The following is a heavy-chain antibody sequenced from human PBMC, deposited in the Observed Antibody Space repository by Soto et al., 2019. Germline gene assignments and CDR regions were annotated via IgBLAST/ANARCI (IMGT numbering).Heavy chain of an antibody. CDR3: ATDQLYFDY. CDR1: GYTFTSYG. J-gene: IGHJ4*02. Sequence: QVQLVQSGAEVKKPGASVKVSCKASGYTFTSYGISWVRQPPGQGLEWMGWISAYNGNTNYARKPQGRGTMTTDRSTRRAHKELRSLTSDDTAVYYCATDQLYFDYWGQGTLVTVSS. V-gene: IGHV1-18*01. CDR2: ISAYNGNT. D-gene: IGHD2-2*01.